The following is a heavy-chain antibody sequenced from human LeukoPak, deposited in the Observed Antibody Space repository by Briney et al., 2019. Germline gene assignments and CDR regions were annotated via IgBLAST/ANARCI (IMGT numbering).Heavy chain of an antibody. CDR3: ARITYYYDSSGYFDY. CDR1: GGSISSSSYY. CDR2: IYYSGST. Sequence: PSETLSLTCTVSGGSISSSSYYWGWIRQPPGKGLEWIGSIYYSGSTYYNPSLKSRVTISVDTSKNQFSLKLSSVTAADTAVYYCARITYYYDSSGYFDYWGQGTLDTVSS. D-gene: IGHD3-22*01. V-gene: IGHV4-39*01. J-gene: IGHJ4*02.